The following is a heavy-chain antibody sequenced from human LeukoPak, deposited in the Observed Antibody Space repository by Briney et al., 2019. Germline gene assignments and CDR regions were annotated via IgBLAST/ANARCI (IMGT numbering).Heavy chain of an antibody. CDR3: ARGFYYDSSGSPFGYYGMDV. J-gene: IGHJ6*02. V-gene: IGHV4-30-4*01. Sequence: SETLSLTCTVSGGSISSGDYYWSWIRQPPGKGLEWIGYIYYSGSTYYNPSLKSRVTISVDTSKNQFSLKLSSVTAADTAVYYCARGFYYDSSGSPFGYYGMDVWGQGTTVTVSS. CDR2: IYYSGST. CDR1: GGSISSGDYY. D-gene: IGHD3-22*01.